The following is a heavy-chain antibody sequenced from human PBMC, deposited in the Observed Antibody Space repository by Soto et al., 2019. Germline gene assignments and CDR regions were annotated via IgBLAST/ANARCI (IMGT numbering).Heavy chain of an antibody. CDR2: IYYSGST. CDR1: GGSISSGGYY. CDR3: ARDGIDLFDY. J-gene: IGHJ4*02. Sequence: SETLSLTCTVSGGSISSGGYYWSWIRQHPGKGLEWIGYIYYSGSTYYNPSLKSRVTISVDTSKNQFSLKLSSVTAADTAVYYCARDGIDLFDYWGQGTLVTVSS. D-gene: IGHD1-26*01. V-gene: IGHV4-31*03.